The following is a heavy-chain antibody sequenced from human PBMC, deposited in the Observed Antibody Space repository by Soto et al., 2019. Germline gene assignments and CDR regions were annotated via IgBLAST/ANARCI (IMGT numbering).Heavy chain of an antibody. CDR1: GFIFSSYA. CDR2: ISYDGSNK. Sequence: QVQLVESGGGVVQPGRSLRLSCAASGFIFSSYAMHWVRQASGKGLEWVAVISYDGSNKYYADSVKGRFTISRDNSKNTLYLQMNCLRAEDTAVYYCARDRGSYGDDAFDIWGQGTMVTVSS. V-gene: IGHV3-30-3*01. D-gene: IGHD1-26*01. J-gene: IGHJ3*02. CDR3: ARDRGSYGDDAFDI.